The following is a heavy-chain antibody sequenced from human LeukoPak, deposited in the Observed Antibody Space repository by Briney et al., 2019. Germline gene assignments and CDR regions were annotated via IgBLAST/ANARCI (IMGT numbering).Heavy chain of an antibody. CDR2: ISPDGTST. CDR1: GFTFSAYA. J-gene: IGHJ4*02. CDR3: VPKGTEGY. Sequence: PGRSLSLSCAASGFTFSAYAMHWVRQAPGKRLEYVSAISPDGTSTYYADSVRGRFSISRDNSKNTLYLQMSSLRAEDTAVYYCVPKGTEGYWGQGTLVTVSS. V-gene: IGHV3-64D*06.